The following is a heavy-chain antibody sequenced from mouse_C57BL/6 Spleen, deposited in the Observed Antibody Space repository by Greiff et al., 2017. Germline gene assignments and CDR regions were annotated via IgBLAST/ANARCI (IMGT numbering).Heavy chain of an antibody. D-gene: IGHD1-1*01. V-gene: IGHV1-15*01. CDR2: IDPETGGT. CDR1: GYTFTDYE. Sequence: QVQLKESGAELVRPGASVTLSCKASGYTFTDYEMHWVKQTPVHGLEWIGAIDPETGGTAYNQKFKGKAILTAYKSSSTAYMELRSLTSEDSAVYYCTTLLLRYLGYWGQGTTLTVSA. CDR3: TTLLLRYLGY. J-gene: IGHJ2*01.